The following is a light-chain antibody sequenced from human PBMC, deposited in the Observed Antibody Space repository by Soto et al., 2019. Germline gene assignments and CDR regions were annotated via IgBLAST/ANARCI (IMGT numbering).Light chain of an antibody. Sequence: QSALTQSSSVSAAAGQKVTISCSGSHSNIGSNFVSWYQHFPGSAPKLVIYDNTQRPSGIPDRFSGSKSGSSATLGITGLQTGDEADYYCGTWDSSLNVVVFGGRTKLTVL. CDR2: DNT. V-gene: IGLV1-51*01. CDR1: HSNIGSNF. J-gene: IGLJ2*01. CDR3: GTWDSSLNVVV.